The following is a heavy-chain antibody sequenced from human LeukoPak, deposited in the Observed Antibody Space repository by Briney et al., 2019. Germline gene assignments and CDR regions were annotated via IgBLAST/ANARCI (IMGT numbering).Heavy chain of an antibody. J-gene: IGHJ3*01. CDR2: INSDGSEG. V-gene: IGHV3-7*03. D-gene: IGHD6-6*01. CDR1: GFTFRWVL. CDR3: ARSSYSSSSSV. Sequence: GSLRLSCAVSGFTFRWVLVSWVRPAPGEGLGLVASINSDGSEGYYADVVKGRFTISRDNAKNSLYLQINSLRAEDTAVYYCARSSYSSSSSVWGQGTMVTVSS.